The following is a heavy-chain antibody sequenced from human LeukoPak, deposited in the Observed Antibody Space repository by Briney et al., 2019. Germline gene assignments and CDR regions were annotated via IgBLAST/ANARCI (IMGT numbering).Heavy chain of an antibody. CDR3: AKDFRIGYSAHFDY. CDR2: IYENGGTT. J-gene: IGHJ4*02. CDR1: GFTFRSHA. V-gene: IGHV3-23*01. Sequence: GGSLRLSCVGSGFTFRSHAMSWVRQAPEKGLEFVSGIYENGGTTYYADSMKGRFSISRDNSKNTLYLQMDSLRGEDTAVYYCAKDFRIGYSAHFDYWGQGALVTVSS. D-gene: IGHD2-21*01.